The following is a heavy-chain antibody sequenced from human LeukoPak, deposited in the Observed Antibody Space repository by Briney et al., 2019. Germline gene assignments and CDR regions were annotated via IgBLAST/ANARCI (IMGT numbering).Heavy chain of an antibody. J-gene: IGHJ5*02. D-gene: IGHD2-21*02. CDR2: IWYDGSNK. V-gene: IGHV3-33*06. Sequence: GRSLRLSCAASGFTFSSYGMHWVRQAPGKGLEWVAVIWYDGSNKYYADSVTGRFTISRDNSKNTLYLQMNSLRAEDTAVYYCAKDGAPYLAYCGGDCYPNWFDPWGQGTLVTVSS. CDR3: AKDGAPYLAYCGGDCYPNWFDP. CDR1: GFTFSSYG.